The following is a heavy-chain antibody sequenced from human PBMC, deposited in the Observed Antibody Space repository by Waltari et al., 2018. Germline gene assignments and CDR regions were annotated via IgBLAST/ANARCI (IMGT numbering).Heavy chain of an antibody. J-gene: IGHJ4*02. Sequence: QVQLVQSGTEVKKPGASVRVSCQASCYTFSATHLHWVRQTPGQGFEWMGWINPKNGDTSYAQNFLGRVTMTRDTSINTAYMDLSGLRSDDAAVFYCARDPGPIVGAPDFWGQGTLVTVSS. CDR3: ARDPGPIVGAPDF. CDR1: CYTFSATH. CDR2: INPKNGDT. V-gene: IGHV1-2*02. D-gene: IGHD1-26*01.